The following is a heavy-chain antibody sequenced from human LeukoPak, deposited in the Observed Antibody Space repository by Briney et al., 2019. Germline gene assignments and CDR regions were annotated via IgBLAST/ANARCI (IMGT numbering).Heavy chain of an antibody. D-gene: IGHD3-22*01. CDR2: ISGSGGST. V-gene: IGHV3-23*01. Sequence: GSLRLSCAASGFTFSSYAMSWVRQAPGKGLEWVSAISGSGGSTYYADSVKGRFTISRDNSKNTLYLQMSSLRAEDTAVYYCAKEPWGSYYYELWGQGTMVTVSS. J-gene: IGHJ3*01. CDR3: AKEPWGSYYYEL. CDR1: GFTFSSYA.